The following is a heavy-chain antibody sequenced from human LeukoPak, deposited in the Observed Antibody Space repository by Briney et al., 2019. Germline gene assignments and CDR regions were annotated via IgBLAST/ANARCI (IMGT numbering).Heavy chain of an antibody. V-gene: IGHV1-2*02. CDR3: ARGRLSAGWEIRPKFDY. CDR1: GYTFTSYG. Sequence: ASVKVSCKASGYTFTSYGISWVRQAPGQGLEWMGWINPNTGGTNYAREFEGRVTMTRDTSISTAYMELRRLRSDDTAVYNCARGRLSAGWEIRPKFDYWGQGTLVTVSS. D-gene: IGHD1-26*01. J-gene: IGHJ4*02. CDR2: INPNTGGT.